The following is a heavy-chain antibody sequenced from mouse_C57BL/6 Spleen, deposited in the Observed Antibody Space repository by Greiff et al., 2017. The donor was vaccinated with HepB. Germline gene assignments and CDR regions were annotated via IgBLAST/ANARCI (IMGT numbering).Heavy chain of an antibody. D-gene: IGHD2-5*01. CDR2: IHLNSGST. V-gene: IGHV1-64*01. J-gene: IGHJ3*01. CDR3: ARGAYYSDYGVAY. CDR1: GYTFTSYW. Sequence: QVQLQQPGAELVKPGASVQLSCKASGYTFTSYWMHWVKQRPGQGLEWIGMIHLNSGSTNYNGKFKSTATLTVDKSSSTAYMQLSSLTSEDSAVFYWARGAYYSDYGVAYWGQGTLVTVSA.